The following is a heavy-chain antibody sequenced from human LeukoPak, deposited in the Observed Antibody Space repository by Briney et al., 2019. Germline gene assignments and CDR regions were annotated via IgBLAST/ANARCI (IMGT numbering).Heavy chain of an antibody. CDR2: ISGSGGST. V-gene: IGHV3-23*01. CDR1: GFTFSSYA. Sequence: GGSLRLPCAASGFTFSSYAMSWVRQAPGKGLEWVSAISGSGGSTYYADSVKGRFTISRDNSKNTLYLQMNSLRAEDTAVYYCAKDGSYCGGDCYPIGYWGQGTLVTVSS. CDR3: AKDGSYCGGDCYPIGY. D-gene: IGHD2-21*01. J-gene: IGHJ4*02.